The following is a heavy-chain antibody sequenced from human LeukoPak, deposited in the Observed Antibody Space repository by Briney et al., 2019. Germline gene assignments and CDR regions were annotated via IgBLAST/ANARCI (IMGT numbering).Heavy chain of an antibody. CDR2: ISGSGHST. Sequence: GGSLRLSCAASGFTFTSSAMSWVRQAPGTGLEWVSAISGSGHSTDYADSVKGRFTVSRDNSKNTLYLQMNSLRAEDTAVYLCAKEPHMLTGYYTDYFDCWGQGTLVTVSS. CDR1: GFTFTSSA. J-gene: IGHJ4*02. V-gene: IGHV3-23*01. D-gene: IGHD3-9*01. CDR3: AKEPHMLTGYYTDYFDC.